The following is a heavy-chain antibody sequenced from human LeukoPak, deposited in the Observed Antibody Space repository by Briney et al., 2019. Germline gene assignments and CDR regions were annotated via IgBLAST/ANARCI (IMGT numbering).Heavy chain of an antibody. CDR3: AKTFSYDSSGYSDGLDYFDY. V-gene: IGHV3-23*01. J-gene: IGHJ4*02. CDR2: ISGSGGST. Sequence: GSLRLSCAASGFTFSSYGMSWVRQAPGKGLEWVSAISGSGGSTYYADSVKGRFTISRDNSKNTLYLQMNSLRAEDTAVYYCAKTFSYDSSGYSDGLDYFDYWGQGTLVTVSS. D-gene: IGHD3-22*01. CDR1: GFTFSSYG.